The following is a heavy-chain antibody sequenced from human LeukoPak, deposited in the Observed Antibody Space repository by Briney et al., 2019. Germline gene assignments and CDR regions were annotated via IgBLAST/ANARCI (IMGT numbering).Heavy chain of an antibody. CDR1: GFTFSSYA. D-gene: IGHD2-8*01. CDR3: AKMVREFYTISYYFDY. CDR2: ISYDGSTK. Sequence: GRSLRLSCAASGFTFSSYAIHWVRQAPGKGLEWVAVISYDGSTKYYADSVKGRFTISRDNSKNTLYLQMNSLRAEDTAVYYCAKMVREFYTISYYFDYWGQGTLVTVSS. V-gene: IGHV3-30-3*02. J-gene: IGHJ4*02.